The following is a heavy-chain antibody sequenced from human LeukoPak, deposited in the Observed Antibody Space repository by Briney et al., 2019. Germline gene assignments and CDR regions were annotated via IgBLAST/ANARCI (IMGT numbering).Heavy chain of an antibody. D-gene: IGHD4-23*01. CDR1: GLTFSSYW. CDR2: IKQDGSEK. Sequence: PGGSLRLSCAASGLTFSSYWMSWVRQAPGKGLEWVANIKQDGSEKYYVDSVKGRFTISRDNAKNSLYLQMNSLRAEDTAVYYCARGDQDYGGKRIDYWGQGTLVTVSS. J-gene: IGHJ4*02. CDR3: ARGDQDYGGKRIDY. V-gene: IGHV3-7*01.